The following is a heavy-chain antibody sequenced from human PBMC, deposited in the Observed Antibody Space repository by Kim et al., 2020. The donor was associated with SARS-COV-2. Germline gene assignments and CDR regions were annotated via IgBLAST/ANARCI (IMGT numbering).Heavy chain of an antibody. CDR2: IYYTGNT. CDR3: ASLAAGYGMDV. Sequence: SETLSLTCGVSGDSISYYYWSWIRQPPGKGLEWIGYIYYTGNTNYNPSLKSRVTISVDTSKNQFSLKLNSVTAADTAVYYCASLAAGYGMDVWGQGTTVT. J-gene: IGHJ6*02. D-gene: IGHD6-13*01. V-gene: IGHV4-59*01. CDR1: GDSISYYY.